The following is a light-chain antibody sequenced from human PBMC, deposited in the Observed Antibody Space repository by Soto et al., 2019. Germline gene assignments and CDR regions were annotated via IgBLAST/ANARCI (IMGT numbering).Light chain of an antibody. CDR1: SSNIGAGYH. Sequence: QSVLTQPPSASGAPGQRVTICCTGSSSNIGAGYHVHWYQQLPGTAPKLLIYGNNNRPSGVPGRFSGSKSGTSASLAITGLQAEDEADYYCQSFDSSLSVVFGGGTKLTVL. J-gene: IGLJ3*02. CDR3: QSFDSSLSVV. CDR2: GNN. V-gene: IGLV1-40*01.